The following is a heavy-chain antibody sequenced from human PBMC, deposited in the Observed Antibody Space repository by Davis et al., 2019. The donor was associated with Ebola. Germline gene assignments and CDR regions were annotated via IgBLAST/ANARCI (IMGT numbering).Heavy chain of an antibody. Sequence: AASVTVSCKASRYTFTSYDINWVRQATGQGLERMGWMNPNSGNTGYAQKFQGRVTMTRNTSISTAYMELSSVRSEDTAVYYCARGRGSFRRKNYYYSMDVWGQGATVTVSS. V-gene: IGHV1-8*01. J-gene: IGHJ6*02. CDR2: MNPNSGNT. D-gene: IGHD3-10*01. CDR3: ARGRGSFRRKNYYYSMDV. CDR1: RYTFTSYD.